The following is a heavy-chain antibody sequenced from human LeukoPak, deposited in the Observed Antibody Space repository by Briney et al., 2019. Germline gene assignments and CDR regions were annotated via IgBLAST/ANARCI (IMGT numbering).Heavy chain of an antibody. V-gene: IGHV4-38-2*02. CDR3: AREGDWEYNWFDP. Sequence: SETLSLTCTVSGYSISSGYYWGWIRQPPGKGLEWIGSIYYSGSTYYNPSLKSRVTISVDTSKNQFSLKLSSVTAADTAVYYCAREGDWEYNWFDPWGQGTLVTVSS. D-gene: IGHD1-26*01. J-gene: IGHJ5*02. CDR2: IYYSGST. CDR1: GYSISSGYY.